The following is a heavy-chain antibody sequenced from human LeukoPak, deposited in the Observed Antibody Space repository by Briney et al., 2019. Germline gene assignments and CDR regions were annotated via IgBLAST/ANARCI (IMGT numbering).Heavy chain of an antibody. CDR2: IYYSGST. CDR3: ARDSGDYYFDY. CDR1: GGSISSYY. Sequence: SETLSLTCTVSGGSISSYYWSWIRQPPGKGLEWIGYIYYSGSTNYNPSLKSRVTISVDTSKNQFSLKLSSVTAADTAVYYCARDSGDYYFDYWGQGTLVTVSS. V-gene: IGHV4-59*01. D-gene: IGHD2-21*01. J-gene: IGHJ4*02.